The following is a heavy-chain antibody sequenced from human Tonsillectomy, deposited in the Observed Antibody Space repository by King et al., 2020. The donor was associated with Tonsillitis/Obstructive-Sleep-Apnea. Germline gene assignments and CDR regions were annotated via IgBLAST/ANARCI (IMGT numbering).Heavy chain of an antibody. CDR1: EFTFSSYS. CDR3: ARDHSGTGAAFDI. J-gene: IGHJ3*02. V-gene: IGHV3-74*01. Sequence: VQLVESGGGLVQPGGSLRLSCAVSEFTFSSYSMHWVRRAPGKGLVWVSHINVDGSSTNYADSVKGRFTSSRDNAKNTLYLQMNSLRAEDTAVYYCARDHSGTGAAFDIWGQGTMLTVSS. D-gene: IGHD1-1*01. CDR2: INVDGSST.